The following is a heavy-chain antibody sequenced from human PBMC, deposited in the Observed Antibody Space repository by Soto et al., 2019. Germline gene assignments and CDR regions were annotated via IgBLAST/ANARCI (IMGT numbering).Heavy chain of an antibody. D-gene: IGHD5-12*01. CDR2: INPISGGI. Sequence: ASVKVSCKASEYSFTGYYMHWVRQAPGQGLEWVGWINPISGGIHYAQKFQGRVTVTRDTSTGTAYMELSSLRSDDTAMYYCAREWGYSGYNDYYYGMDVWGQGTTVTVSS. CDR3: AREWGYSGYNDYYYGMDV. J-gene: IGHJ6*02. V-gene: IGHV1-2*02. CDR1: EYSFTGYY.